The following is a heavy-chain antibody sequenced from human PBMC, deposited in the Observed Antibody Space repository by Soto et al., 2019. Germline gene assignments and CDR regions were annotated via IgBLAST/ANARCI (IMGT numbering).Heavy chain of an antibody. D-gene: IGHD1-26*01. CDR3: AKAHQWGDYDYYGMDV. J-gene: IGHJ6*02. CDR2: ISGSGGST. CDR1: GFTFSSYA. Sequence: GGSLRLSCAASGFTFSSYAMSWVRQAPGKGLEWVSAISGSGGSTYYADSVKGRFTISRDNSKNTLYLQMNSLRAEDTAVYYCAKAHQWGDYDYYGMDVWGQGTTVTVSS. V-gene: IGHV3-23*01.